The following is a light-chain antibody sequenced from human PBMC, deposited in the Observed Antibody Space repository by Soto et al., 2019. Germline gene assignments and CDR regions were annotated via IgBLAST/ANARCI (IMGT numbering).Light chain of an antibody. CDR3: HQYGRAPRT. CDR2: AAS. V-gene: IGKV3-20*01. J-gene: IGKJ1*01. CDR1: QSVSSY. Sequence: EVVMRQSPATLSVSPGEGATLSCRASQSVSSYLAWYQQKPGQAPRLLIYAASTRATGIPERFSGSGSGTDFTLTISRLEPEDFAVYHCHQYGRAPRTFGQGTKVDIK.